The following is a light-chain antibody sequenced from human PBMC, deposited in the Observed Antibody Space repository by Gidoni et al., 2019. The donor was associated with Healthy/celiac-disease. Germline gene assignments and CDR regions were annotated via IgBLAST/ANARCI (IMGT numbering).Light chain of an antibody. CDR3: SSYTSSSRV. J-gene: IGLJ2*01. CDR1: SSDVGGYNY. V-gene: IGLV2-14*01. Sequence: SALTQPASLSGSPGQSITISCTGTSSDVGGYNYVSWYQQHPGKAPKLMIYEVSNRPSGVSNRFSGSKSGNTASLTISGLQAEDEADYYCSSYTSSSRVFGGGTKLTVL. CDR2: EVS.